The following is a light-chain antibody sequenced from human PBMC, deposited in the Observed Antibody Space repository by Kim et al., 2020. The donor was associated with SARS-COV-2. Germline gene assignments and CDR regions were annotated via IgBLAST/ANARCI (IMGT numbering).Light chain of an antibody. V-gene: IGKV1-39*01. CDR3: QQSNSTPLT. Sequence: ASVGDRITNTCRASQSICTNLNWYQQKTGKAPKLLIYATSSLQGGVPSRFSGSGSETDFTLTISSLQPEDSATYYCQQSNSTPLTFGGGTKVDIK. J-gene: IGKJ4*01. CDR1: QSICTN. CDR2: ATS.